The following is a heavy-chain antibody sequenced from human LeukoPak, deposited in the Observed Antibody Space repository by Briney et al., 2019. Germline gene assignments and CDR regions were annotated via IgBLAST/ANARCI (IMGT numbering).Heavy chain of an antibody. CDR3: ARLRGATVAHSWLDP. Sequence: PSETLSLTCAVYGGSVSGYYWTWIRQPPGKGLEWIGEMNHSGSANYHPSLKSRVTISVDTSKNQCSLRLSSVTAADTTVYYCARLRGATVAHSWLDPWGQGTLVTVSS. CDR2: MNHSGSA. V-gene: IGHV4-34*01. CDR1: GGSVSGYY. D-gene: IGHD6-19*01. J-gene: IGHJ5*02.